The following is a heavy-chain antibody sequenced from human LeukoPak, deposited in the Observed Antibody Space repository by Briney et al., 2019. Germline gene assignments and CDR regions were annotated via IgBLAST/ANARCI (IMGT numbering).Heavy chain of an antibody. Sequence: GGSLRLSCAASGFTVSSNFMSWVRQAPGQGLEWVSVIYSGGNTYYADSVKGRFTISRDNSKTTLYLQMNSLRADDTAVYYCAKGGPTGSNYFDFWGQGTLVTVSS. J-gene: IGHJ4*02. CDR2: IYSGGNT. V-gene: IGHV3-53*01. CDR1: GFTVSSNF. D-gene: IGHD1-26*01. CDR3: AKGGPTGSNYFDF.